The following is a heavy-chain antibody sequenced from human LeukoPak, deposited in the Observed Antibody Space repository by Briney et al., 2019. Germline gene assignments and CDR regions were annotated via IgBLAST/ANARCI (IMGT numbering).Heavy chain of an antibody. CDR1: GFTFSSYA. J-gene: IGHJ4*02. CDR2: ISGSGGST. Sequence: PGGSLRLSCAASGFTFSSYAMSWVRQAPGKGLEWVSAISGSGGSTYYADSVKGRFTISRDNSKNTLYLQMNSLRAEDTAVYYCANYQQSLVIFDYWGQGTLVTVSS. D-gene: IGHD6-13*01. V-gene: IGHV3-23*01. CDR3: ANYQQSLVIFDY.